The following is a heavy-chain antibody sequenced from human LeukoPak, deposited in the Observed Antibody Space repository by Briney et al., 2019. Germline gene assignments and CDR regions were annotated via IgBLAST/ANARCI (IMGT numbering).Heavy chain of an antibody. Sequence: SETLSLTCTVSGGSVSCGNYYWSWIRQPPGKGLEWIGYIYNSGSTNYNPSLKSRVTISVDTSKNQFSLKLSSMTAADTAVYYCARDPSGYFNYWGQGTLATVSS. D-gene: IGHD3-22*01. CDR2: IYNSGST. V-gene: IGHV4-61*01. CDR3: ARDPSGYFNY. J-gene: IGHJ4*02. CDR1: GGSVSCGNYY.